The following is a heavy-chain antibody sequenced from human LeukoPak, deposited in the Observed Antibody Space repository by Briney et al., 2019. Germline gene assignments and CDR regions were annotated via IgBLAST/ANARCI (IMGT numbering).Heavy chain of an antibody. CDR1: GFTYSSYE. D-gene: IGHD5-18*01. CDR2: ISSSGSTI. V-gene: IGHV3-48*03. Sequence: PGGSLRLSCAASGFTYSSYEMNWLRQAPGKGLGWVSYISSSGSTIYYADSVKGRFTISRDNAKNSLYLQMNSLRAEDTAVYYCARDLTGGYSYGDYWGQGTLVTVSS. J-gene: IGHJ4*02. CDR3: ARDLTGGYSYGDY.